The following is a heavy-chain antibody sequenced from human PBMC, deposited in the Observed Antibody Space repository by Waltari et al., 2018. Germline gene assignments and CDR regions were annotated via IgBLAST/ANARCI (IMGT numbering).Heavy chain of an antibody. D-gene: IGHD6-13*01. CDR2: IRSKAYGGTT. Sequence: EVQLVESGGGLIQPGGSLRLSCAAPGSTVSSNYMSWVRQAPGKGLAGVGFIRSKAYGGTTEYGAAVKGRFTISRDDSKSIAYLQMNSLKTEDTAVYYCTREYVAAAGTGDYYYYMDVWGKGTTVIVSS. CDR1: GSTVSSNY. V-gene: IGHV3-49*04. J-gene: IGHJ6*03. CDR3: TREYVAAAGTGDYYYYMDV.